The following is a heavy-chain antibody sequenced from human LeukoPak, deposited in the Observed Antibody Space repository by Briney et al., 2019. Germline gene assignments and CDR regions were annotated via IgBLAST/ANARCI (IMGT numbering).Heavy chain of an antibody. J-gene: IGHJ4*02. Sequence: PSEALSLTCAVSGGSISSGAYSWSWIRQPPGKGLEWIGYIFHTGSTYYTPSLKSRVTISVDTSKNQFSLKLSSVTAADTAVYYCARGVLDSSGYYYYDWGQGTLVTVSS. CDR1: GGSISSGAYS. D-gene: IGHD3-22*01. CDR3: ARGVLDSSGYYYYD. V-gene: IGHV4-30-2*01. CDR2: IFHTGST.